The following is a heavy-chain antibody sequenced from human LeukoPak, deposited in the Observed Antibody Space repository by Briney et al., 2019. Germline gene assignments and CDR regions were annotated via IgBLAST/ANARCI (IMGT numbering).Heavy chain of an antibody. CDR1: GGSMSSYY. D-gene: IGHD3-16*01. CDR3: ARGSYSFFDY. J-gene: IGHJ4*02. V-gene: IGHV4-59*01. Sequence: PSETLSLTCSVSGGSMSSYYWSWIRQSPGKGLEWIGYIYHSGSTDYNSSLKSRVTISEDTSKKQFSLKVSSVTAADTAIYYCARGSYSFFDYWGQGTLVTVST. CDR2: IYHSGST.